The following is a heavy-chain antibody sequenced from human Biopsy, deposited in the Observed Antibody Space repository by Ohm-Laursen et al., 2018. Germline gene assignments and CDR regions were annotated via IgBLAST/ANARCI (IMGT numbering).Heavy chain of an antibody. CDR2: IFDRGTT. J-gene: IGHJ4*02. CDR3: AHGSGSYYKWDF. D-gene: IGHD3-10*01. CDR1: GDSISRSY. V-gene: IGHV4-59*08. Sequence: SDTLSLTCTLSGDSISRSYWSWIRQSPGKGLEWVGHIFDRGTTNYNPSLKSRVTMSVDTSKKQFSLRMPSVTAADTAVYYCAHGSGSYYKWDFWGRGTLVTVSS.